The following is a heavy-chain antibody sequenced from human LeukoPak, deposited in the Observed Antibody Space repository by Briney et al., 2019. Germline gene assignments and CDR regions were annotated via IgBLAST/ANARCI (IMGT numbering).Heavy chain of an antibody. CDR1: GFTFSSYA. Sequence: GGSLRLSCAASGFTFSSYAMSWVRQAPGKGLECVSVISGSGGSTYCEDSVKGRFTISRDNSKNTLYLQMNSLRAEDTAVYYCAKGGKYYYDSSGYSQDWGQGTLVTVSS. V-gene: IGHV3-23*01. CDR2: ISGSGGST. J-gene: IGHJ4*02. D-gene: IGHD3-22*01. CDR3: AKGGKYYYDSSGYSQD.